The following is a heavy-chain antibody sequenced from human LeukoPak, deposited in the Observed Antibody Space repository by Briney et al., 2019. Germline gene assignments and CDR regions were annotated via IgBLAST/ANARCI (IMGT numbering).Heavy chain of an antibody. Sequence: GGSLRLSCAASGFTFDDYAMHWVRQAPGKGLEWVSLISWDGGSTYYADSVKGRFTISRDNAKNSLYLQMDSLRAEDTAVYYCATPPTVTRNYWGQGTLVTVSS. D-gene: IGHD4-17*01. CDR3: ATPPTVTRNY. J-gene: IGHJ4*02. CDR2: ISWDGGST. CDR1: GFTFDDYA. V-gene: IGHV3-43D*03.